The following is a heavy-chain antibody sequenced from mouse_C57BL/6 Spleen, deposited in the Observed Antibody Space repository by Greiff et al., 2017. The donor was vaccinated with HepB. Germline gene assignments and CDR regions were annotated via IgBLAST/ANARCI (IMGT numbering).Heavy chain of an antibody. CDR1: GFTFSSYT. CDR2: ISGGGGNT. CDR3: ARHGGYYVFDY. J-gene: IGHJ2*01. D-gene: IGHD2-3*01. V-gene: IGHV5-9*01. Sequence: EVKVVESGGGLVKPGGSLKLSCAASGFTFSSYTMSWVRQTPEKRLEWVATISGGGGNTYYPDSVKGRFTISRDNAKNTLYLQMSSLRSEDTALYYCARHGGYYVFDYWGQGTTLTVSS.